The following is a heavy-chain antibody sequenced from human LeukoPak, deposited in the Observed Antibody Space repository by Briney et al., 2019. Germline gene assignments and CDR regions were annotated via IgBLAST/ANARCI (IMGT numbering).Heavy chain of an antibody. Sequence: GGSLRLSCAASGFTFSSNYMSRVRQAPGQGLEGVSGIYSGGSTYYSDSVTGRFTISRDKSKNTLYLEMNSLRAEDTAVHYCARTNWNDADYWGQGTLVTVS. CDR2: IYSGGST. D-gene: IGHD1-1*01. CDR3: ARTNWNDADY. J-gene: IGHJ4*02. CDR1: GFTFSSNY. V-gene: IGHV3-66*02.